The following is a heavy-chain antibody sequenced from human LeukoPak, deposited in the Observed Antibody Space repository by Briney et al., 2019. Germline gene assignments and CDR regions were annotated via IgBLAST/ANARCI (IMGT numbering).Heavy chain of an antibody. D-gene: IGHD2-2*01. CDR1: GGTFSSYA. CDR2: IIPIFGTA. J-gene: IGHJ1*01. CDR3: ARDMSMTKGYCSSTSCSGPLGQH. Sequence: SVKVSCKASGGTFSSYAISWVRQAPGQGLEWMGGIIPIFGTANYAQKFQGRVTITADESTSTAYMELSSLRSEDTAVYYCARDMSMTKGYCSSTSCSGPLGQHWGQGTLVTVSS. V-gene: IGHV1-69*13.